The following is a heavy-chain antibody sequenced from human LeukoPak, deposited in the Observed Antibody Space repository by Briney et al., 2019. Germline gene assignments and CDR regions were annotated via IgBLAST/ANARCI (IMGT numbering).Heavy chain of an antibody. D-gene: IGHD3-22*01. Sequence: GGSLRLSCAASGFTLSSNYMGWVRQAPGKGLEWVSVIYSGVSTYYADSVKGRFTISRDTSKNTLYLQMNSLRAEDTAVYYCARDKEYYYDSSGYYYYYYMDVWGKGNTVTVSS. V-gene: IGHV3-53*01. CDR2: IYSGVST. J-gene: IGHJ6*03. CDR3: ARDKEYYYDSSGYYYYYYMDV. CDR1: GFTLSSNY.